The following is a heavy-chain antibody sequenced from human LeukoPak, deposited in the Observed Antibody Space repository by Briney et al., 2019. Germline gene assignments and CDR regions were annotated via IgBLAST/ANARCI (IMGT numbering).Heavy chain of an antibody. CDR2: ISAYNGNT. V-gene: IGHV1-18*01. J-gene: IGHJ4*02. CDR3: ARAFDY. CDR1: GYTFTSYG. Sequence: ASVKVSCKASGYTFTSYGISWVRQAPGQGLEWMGWISAYNGNTNYAQKFQGRVTMTRDTSISTAYMELSRLGSDDTAVYYCARAFDYWGQGTLVTISS.